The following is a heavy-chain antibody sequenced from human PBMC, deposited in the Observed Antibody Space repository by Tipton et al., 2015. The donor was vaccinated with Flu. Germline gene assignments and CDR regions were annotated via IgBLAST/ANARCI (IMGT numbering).Heavy chain of an antibody. Sequence: TLSLTCTVSGGSISTSYWSWIRQPAGKGLEWIGRIYTSGSTNYNPSLKSRVTISLDTSKNQFSLKLSSVTAADTAVYYCARYTSSWDPPRDWGQGTRVTVSS. CDR2: IYTSGST. D-gene: IGHD6-13*01. CDR1: GGSISTSY. V-gene: IGHV4-4*07. CDR3: ARYTSSWDPPRD. J-gene: IGHJ1*01.